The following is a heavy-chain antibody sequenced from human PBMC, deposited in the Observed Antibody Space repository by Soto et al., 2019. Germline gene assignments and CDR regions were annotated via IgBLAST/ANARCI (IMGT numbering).Heavy chain of an antibody. J-gene: IGHJ4*02. V-gene: IGHV1-69*01. CDR3: ARDQNYYGSGSYSLTFDY. Sequence: VQLVQSGAEVKKPGSSVKVSCKASGGTFSSYATTWVRQAPGQGLEWMGGITPIFGTANYAQKFQGRVTITADESTSTAYMELSSLRSEDTAVYSCARDQNYYGSGSYSLTFDYWGQGTLVTLSS. CDR1: GGTFSSYA. D-gene: IGHD3-10*01. CDR2: ITPIFGTA.